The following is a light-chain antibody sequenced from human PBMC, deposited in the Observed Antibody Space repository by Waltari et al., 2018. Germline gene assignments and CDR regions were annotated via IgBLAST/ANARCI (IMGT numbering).Light chain of an antibody. Sequence: QAGLTQPPSVSKGLRQTATLPCTGHSNNVGNQGAAWLQQHQGHPPKLLSYRNNNRPSGISERFSASRSGNTASLTITGLQPEDEADYYCSAWDSSLSAWVFGGGTKLTVL. V-gene: IGLV10-54*04. CDR3: SAWDSSLSAWV. CDR2: RNN. J-gene: IGLJ3*02. CDR1: SNNVGNQG.